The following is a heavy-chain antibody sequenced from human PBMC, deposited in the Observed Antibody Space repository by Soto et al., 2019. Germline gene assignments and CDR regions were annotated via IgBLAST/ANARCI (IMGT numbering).Heavy chain of an antibody. CDR1: GFSFSSYD. CDR3: AKARLDYYYGMDV. Sequence: EVQLVESGGGLVQTGGSLRLSFEGSGFSFSSYDMHWVGQAAGKRLEWVAAIGADGDTYYSDSVKGRPTISRENTKNSLYLQMNSLRTGDTGVYHCAKARLDYYYGMDVWGQGTMVTVSS. V-gene: IGHV3-13*01. J-gene: IGHJ6*02. CDR2: IGADGDT.